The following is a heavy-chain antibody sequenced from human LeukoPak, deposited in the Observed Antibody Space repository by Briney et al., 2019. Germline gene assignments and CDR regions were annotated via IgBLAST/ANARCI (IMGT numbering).Heavy chain of an antibody. V-gene: IGHV4-61*02. J-gene: IGHJ4*02. CDR2: IYTSGST. D-gene: IGHD3-3*01. Sequence: SETLSLTCTVSGGSISSGSYYWSWIRQPAGKGLEWIGRIYTSGSTNYNPSLKSRVTISVDTSKNQFSLKLSSVTAADTAVYYCVRSDDFWSGYYGYWGQGTLVTVSS. CDR3: VRSDDFWSGYYGY. CDR1: GGSISSGSYY.